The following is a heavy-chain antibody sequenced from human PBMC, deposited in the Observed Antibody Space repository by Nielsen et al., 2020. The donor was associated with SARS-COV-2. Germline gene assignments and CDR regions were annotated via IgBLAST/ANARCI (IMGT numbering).Heavy chain of an antibody. CDR3: ARQGLRSPETDY. J-gene: IGHJ4*02. Sequence: GASLKISCKGSGYTFTNYWIGWVRQMPGRGLEWVGIIYPGDSETRYSPSFQDQVTMSVDKSINTAYPLWSSLKASDTAIYYCARQGLRSPETDYWGQGTLVTVSS. CDR2: IYPGDSET. V-gene: IGHV5-51*01. D-gene: IGHD3/OR15-3a*01. CDR1: GYTFTNYW.